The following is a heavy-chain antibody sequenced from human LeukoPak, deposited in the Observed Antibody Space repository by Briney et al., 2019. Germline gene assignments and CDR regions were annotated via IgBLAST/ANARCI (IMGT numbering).Heavy chain of an antibody. D-gene: IGHD4-17*01. CDR1: GGSISSYY. CDR3: ARVRLYGDYYFDY. CDR2: IYYSGST. V-gene: IGHV4-59*01. Sequence: SETLSLTCTVSGGSISSYYWSWIRQPPGKGLEWIGYIYYSGSTNYNPSLKSRVTISVDTSKNQFSLKLSSVTAADTAAYYCARVRLYGDYYFDYWGQGTLVTVSS. J-gene: IGHJ4*02.